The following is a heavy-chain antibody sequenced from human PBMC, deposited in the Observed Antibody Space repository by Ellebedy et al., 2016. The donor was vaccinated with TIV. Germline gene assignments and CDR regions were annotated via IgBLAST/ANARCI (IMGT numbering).Heavy chain of an antibody. D-gene: IGHD6-19*01. CDR1: GDSISSYY. CDR3: ARLFAVADKRGGY. CDR2: IYYSGST. V-gene: IGHV4-59*08. J-gene: IGHJ4*02. Sequence: SETLSLTCTVSGDSISSYYWSWIRQPPGKGLEWIGYIYYSGSTNYNPSLKSRVTISVDTSKNQFSLKLSSVTAADTAVYYCARLFAVADKRGGYWGQGTLVTVSS.